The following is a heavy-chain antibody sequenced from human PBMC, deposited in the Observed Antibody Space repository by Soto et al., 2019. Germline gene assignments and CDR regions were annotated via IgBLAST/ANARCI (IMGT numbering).Heavy chain of an antibody. CDR3: ARGRYCTNGVCLDWFDP. D-gene: IGHD2-8*01. CDR1: GYTFTSYD. V-gene: IGHV1-8*01. CDR2: MNPNSGNT. Sequence: ASVKVSCKASGYTFTSYDINWVRQATGQGLEWMGWMNPNSGNTGYAQKFQGRVTMTRNTSISTAYMELSSLRSEDTAVYYCARGRYCTNGVCLDWFDPRAQETLVTVSS. J-gene: IGHJ5*02.